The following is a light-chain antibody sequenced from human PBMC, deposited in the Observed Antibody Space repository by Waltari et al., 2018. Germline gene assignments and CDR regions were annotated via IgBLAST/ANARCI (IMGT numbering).Light chain of an antibody. V-gene: IGLV3-16*01. CDR1: ALPKKY. CDR3: LSADSSGTYEGV. J-gene: IGLJ3*02. CDR2: KDS. Sequence: SYELTQPPSVSVSLGQMARITCSGEALPKKYAYCYQQKPAQFPVLVIYKDSERPSGIPERFSGSSSGTIVTLTISGVQAEDEADYYCLSADSSGTYEGVFGGGTKLTVL.